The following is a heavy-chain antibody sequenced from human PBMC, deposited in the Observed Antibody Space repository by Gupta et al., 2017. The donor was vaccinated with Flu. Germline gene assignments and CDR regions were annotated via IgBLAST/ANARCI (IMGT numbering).Heavy chain of an antibody. Sequence: QVQLVASGGGVVQPGRSLRLSCPASGFTFSSYGMHWVRQAPGKGLEWVAVLGYDGSNKYYADSVKGRFTISRDNSKNTLYLQINSLRAEDTAVYYCARDLPYYYDSSGLDYWGQGPLVTVSS. CDR3: ARDLPYYYDSSGLDY. J-gene: IGHJ4*02. CDR2: LGYDGSNK. D-gene: IGHD3-22*01. V-gene: IGHV3-33*01. CDR1: GFTFSSYG.